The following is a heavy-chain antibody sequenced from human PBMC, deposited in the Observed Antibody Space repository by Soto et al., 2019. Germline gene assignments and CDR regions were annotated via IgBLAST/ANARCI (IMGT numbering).Heavy chain of an antibody. CDR3: ARGAISSSGYYYYGMDV. D-gene: IGHD6-6*01. V-gene: IGHV3-13*01. J-gene: IGHJ6*02. CDR1: GFTFSSYD. Sequence: PGGSLRLSCAASGFTFSSYDMHWVRQATGKGLEWVSAIGTAGDTYYPGSVKGRFTISRENAKNSLYLQMNSLRAGDTAVYYCARGAISSSGYYYYGMDVWGQGTTVTVSS. CDR2: IGTAGDT.